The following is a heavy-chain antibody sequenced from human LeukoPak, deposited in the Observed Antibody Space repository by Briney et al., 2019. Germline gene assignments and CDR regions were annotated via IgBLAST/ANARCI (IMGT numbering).Heavy chain of an antibody. J-gene: IGHJ4*02. V-gene: IGHV3-48*03. Sequence: PGGSLRLSCAASGFTFSSYEMNWVRQAPGKGLEWVSYISSSGSTIYYADSVKGRFTISRDNAKNSLYLQMNSLKTEDTAVYYCTRTEYCSAGRCYSDYFDSWGQGTLVTVSS. CDR1: GFTFSSYE. CDR3: TRTEYCSAGRCYSDYFDS. D-gene: IGHD2-15*01. CDR2: ISSSGSTI.